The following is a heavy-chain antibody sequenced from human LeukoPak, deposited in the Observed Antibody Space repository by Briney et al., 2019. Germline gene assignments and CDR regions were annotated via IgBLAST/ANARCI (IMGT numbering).Heavy chain of an antibody. J-gene: IGHJ4*02. Sequence: ASVKVSCKASGYTFTSYAMNWVRQAPGQGLEWMGWINTNTGSPTYAQGFTGRFVFSLDTSVSTAYLQISGPKAEDTAVYYCARGPLAYFDYWGQGTLVTVSS. V-gene: IGHV7-4-1*02. CDR3: ARGPLAYFDY. CDR2: INTNTGSP. CDR1: GYTFTSYA.